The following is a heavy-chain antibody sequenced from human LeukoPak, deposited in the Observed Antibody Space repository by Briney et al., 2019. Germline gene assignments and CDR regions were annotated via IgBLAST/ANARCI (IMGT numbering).Heavy chain of an antibody. CDR2: INPNNGGT. CDR3: ARDQNFHGSGGYYGIDC. D-gene: IGHD3-22*01. CDR1: GYTFTGYY. J-gene: IGHJ4*02. V-gene: IGHV1-2*02. Sequence: ASVKVSCKTSGYTFTGYYIHWVRQARGQGLEWIGWINPNNGGTNYAQKFQDRVTMTRDTSISTAYMELSRLTSDDTAVYYCARDQNFHGSGGYYGIDCWGQGTLVTVSS.